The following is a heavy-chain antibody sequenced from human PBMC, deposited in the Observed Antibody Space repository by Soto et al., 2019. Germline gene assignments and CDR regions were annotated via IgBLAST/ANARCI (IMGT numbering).Heavy chain of an antibody. CDR2: IRAHNGET. V-gene: IGHV1-18*01. D-gene: IGHD6-19*01. Sequence: QVHLVQSGAEVKRPGASVKVSCKASAYTSTLYGITWVRQAPGQGLEWMGWIRAHNGETKFARKFQDRVTMTADPHSSTVFMDLRTLTSDDTAVYYCATALGTSGWFDYWGQGTLVTVPS. J-gene: IGHJ4*02. CDR1: AYTSTLYG. CDR3: ATALGTSGWFDY.